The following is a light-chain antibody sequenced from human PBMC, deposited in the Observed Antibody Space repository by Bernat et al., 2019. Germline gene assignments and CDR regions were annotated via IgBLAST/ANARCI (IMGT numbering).Light chain of an antibody. V-gene: IGKV3-20*01. J-gene: IGKJ2*01. CDR3: HQYGSLPFT. CDR2: GAS. CDR1: RSLNSNY. Sequence: DTLLTQSPGTLSLSPGERATLSCRASRSLNSNYLAWFQHKPGQSPRLLIYGASSRASAVPDRFTGSGSETDFTLTLDRLEPEDSAVYYCHQYGSLPFTFGQVTKLEIQ.